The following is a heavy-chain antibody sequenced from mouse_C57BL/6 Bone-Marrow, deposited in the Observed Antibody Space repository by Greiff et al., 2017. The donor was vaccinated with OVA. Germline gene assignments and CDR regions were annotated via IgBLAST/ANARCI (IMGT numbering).Heavy chain of an antibody. J-gene: IGHJ1*03. D-gene: IGHD1-1*01. CDR3: AKIGSSPYWYFDV. Sequence: VQGVESGPGLVQPSQSLSITCTVSGFSLTSYGVHWVRQPPGKGLEWLGVIWSGGSTDYNAAFISRLSISKDNSKSQVFFKMNSLQADDTAIYYCAKIGSSPYWYFDVWGTGTTVTVSS. CDR2: IWSGGST. CDR1: GFSLTSYG. V-gene: IGHV2-4*01.